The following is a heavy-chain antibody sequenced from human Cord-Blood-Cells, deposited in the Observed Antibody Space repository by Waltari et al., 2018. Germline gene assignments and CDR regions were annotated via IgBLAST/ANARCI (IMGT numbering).Heavy chain of an antibody. V-gene: IGHV4-34*01. CDR3: ARAGYSSRHYGMDV. CDR2: INHSGST. J-gene: IGHJ6*02. CDR1: GGSFSGYY. D-gene: IGHD6-13*01. Sequence: QVQLQQWGAGLLKPSETLSITCAVYGGSFSGYYWSWIRQPPGKGLEWIGEINHSGSTNYNPSLQSRVTISVDTSKNQFSLKLSSVTAADTAVYYCARAGYSSRHYGMDVWGQGTTVTVSS.